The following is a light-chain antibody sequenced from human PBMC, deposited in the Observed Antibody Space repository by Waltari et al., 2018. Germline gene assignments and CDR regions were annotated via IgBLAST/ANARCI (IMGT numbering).Light chain of an antibody. CDR2: AAS. V-gene: IGKV1-12*01. Sequence: DIQMTQSPSSVAASVGDRITITCRASEGISTWLAWYQQKPGKAPKLLIYAASSLQSGVPSRFSGSGSGTDFSLTISSLQAEDVAVYYCQQYYETPLTFGGGTKVEIK. J-gene: IGKJ4*01. CDR1: EGISTW. CDR3: QQYYETPLT.